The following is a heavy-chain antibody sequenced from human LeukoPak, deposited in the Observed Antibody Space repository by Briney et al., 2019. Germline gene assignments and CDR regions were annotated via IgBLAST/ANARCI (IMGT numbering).Heavy chain of an antibody. CDR2: IYYSGST. J-gene: IGHJ4*02. CDR1: GGSISSSSYY. CDR3: AREEESFFDY. Sequence: PSETLSLTCTVSGGSISSSSYYRGWIRQPPGKGLEWIGSIYYSGSTYYNPSLKSRVTFSLDTSKNQFSLKLSSVTAADTAVYYCAREEESFFDYWGQGTLVTVSS. V-gene: IGHV4-39*07. D-gene: IGHD3-10*01.